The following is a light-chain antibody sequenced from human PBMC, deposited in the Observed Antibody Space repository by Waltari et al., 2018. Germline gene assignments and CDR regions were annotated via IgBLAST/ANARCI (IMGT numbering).Light chain of an antibody. V-gene: IGKV3-15*01. Sequence: EIVMTQSPATLTVSPGERDTLSCRASQSVSSNIAWYQQKTGQAPRLLIYGASTSATGIPASFSGSCSGTEFTLTISSLQSEDFAVYYCQQYNNWPFTFGPGTKVDIK. CDR1: QSVSSN. CDR2: GAS. CDR3: QQYNNWPFT. J-gene: IGKJ3*01.